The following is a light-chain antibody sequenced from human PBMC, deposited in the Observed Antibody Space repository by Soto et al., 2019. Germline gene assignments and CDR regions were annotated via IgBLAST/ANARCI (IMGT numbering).Light chain of an antibody. V-gene: IGKV1-33*01. J-gene: IGKJ4*01. CDR2: DAS. Sequence: DIQMTQSPSSLSASVGDRVTITCQATQDISNYLNWYQHKPGKAPKLLIYDASNLETGVPSRFSGSGSGTDFTFTISSLQPEDIATYYCQQYDNLPLTFGGGTKVDI. CDR1: QDISNY. CDR3: QQYDNLPLT.